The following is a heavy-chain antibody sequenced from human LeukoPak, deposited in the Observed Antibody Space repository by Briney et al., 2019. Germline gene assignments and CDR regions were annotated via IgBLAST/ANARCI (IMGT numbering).Heavy chain of an antibody. D-gene: IGHD1-20*01. CDR3: VREDNFDALDI. V-gene: IGHV3-48*03. CDR1: GFTFSNSE. J-gene: IGHJ3*02. Sequence: GGSLRLSCAASGFTFSNSEMTWVRQAPGKGLEWIAYVASGGSPIYYADSVRGRFIISRDNAKNSLFLQMTSLRAEDTALYYCVREDNFDALDIWGQGTMVTVSS. CDR2: VASGGSPI.